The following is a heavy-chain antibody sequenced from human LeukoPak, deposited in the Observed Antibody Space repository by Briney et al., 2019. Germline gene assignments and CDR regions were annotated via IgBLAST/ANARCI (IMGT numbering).Heavy chain of an antibody. J-gene: IGHJ4*02. CDR2: ISGSGGST. V-gene: IGHV3-23*01. D-gene: IGHD3-22*01. Sequence: GGSLRLSCAASGFTFSSYAMSWVGHAPGKGLEGVSAISGSGGSTYYADSVKGRFTISRDNSKNTMDLQINNLRAEDTAVYYCAKEVPGRITMIVVVKRGFDYWGQGTLVTVSS. CDR1: GFTFSSYA. CDR3: AKEVPGRITMIVVVKRGFDY.